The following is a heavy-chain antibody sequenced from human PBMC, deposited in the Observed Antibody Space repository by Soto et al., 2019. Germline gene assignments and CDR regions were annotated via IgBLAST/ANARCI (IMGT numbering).Heavy chain of an antibody. CDR1: GFTFSSYA. D-gene: IGHD4-17*01. V-gene: IGHV3-30-3*01. CDR3: ATANYGGTAFDI. J-gene: IGHJ3*02. Sequence: GVLRLSCAASGFTFSSYAMHWVRQAPGKGLEWVAVISYDGSNKYYADSVKGRFTISRDNSKNTLYLQMNSLRAEDTAVYYCATANYGGTAFDIWGQGTMVTVSS. CDR2: ISYDGSNK.